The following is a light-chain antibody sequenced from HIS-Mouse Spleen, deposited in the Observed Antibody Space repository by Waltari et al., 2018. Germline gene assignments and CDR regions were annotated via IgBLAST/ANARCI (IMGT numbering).Light chain of an antibody. V-gene: IGLV1-40*01. CDR3: QSYDSSLSGSV. J-gene: IGLJ3*02. CDR2: GNS. Sequence: QSLLTPPPSVSGATAQRVTISCTGSSSHIGAGYDVRSYQQLPGTAPKLLIYGNSNRPSGVPDRFSGSKSGTSASLAITGLQAEDEADYYCQSYDSSLSGSVFGGGTKLTVL. CDR1: SSHIGAGYD.